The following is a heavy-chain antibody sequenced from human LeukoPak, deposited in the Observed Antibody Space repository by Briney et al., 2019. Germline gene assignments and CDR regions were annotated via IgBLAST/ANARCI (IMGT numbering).Heavy chain of an antibody. CDR1: GFTFNNYA. CDR2: ISGGGETT. V-gene: IGHV3-23*01. Sequence: GGSLRLFCAASGFTFNNYAMNWVRQAPGKGLEWVSSISGGGETTYYADSAKGRFTISRDNSQNTLYLQMNSLRAEDTAVYYCARDYADYAGYFFFDYWGQGTLVTVSS. D-gene: IGHD4-17*01. J-gene: IGHJ4*02. CDR3: ARDYADYAGYFFFDY.